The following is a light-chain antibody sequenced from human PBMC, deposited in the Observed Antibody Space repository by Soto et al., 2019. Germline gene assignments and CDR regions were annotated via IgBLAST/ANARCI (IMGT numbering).Light chain of an antibody. CDR1: ENIFKY. V-gene: IGKV1-5*01. J-gene: IGKJ4*01. CDR2: AAS. CDR3: QHYNTRSIA. Sequence: DIQKIQSPATLSASVGDRITITCRASENIFKYVAWYQQTSGSAPNLLIYAASDLESGVPSRFSGSGSGTEFSLTIDNLQPNDSATYYCQHYNTRSIAFGGGTKVDVK.